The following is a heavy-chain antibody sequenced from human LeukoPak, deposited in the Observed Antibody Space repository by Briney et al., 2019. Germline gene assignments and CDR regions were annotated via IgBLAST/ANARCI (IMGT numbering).Heavy chain of an antibody. J-gene: IGHJ4*02. CDR1: GFTFSSYA. D-gene: IGHD6-13*01. CDR2: ISGSGGST. V-gene: IGHV3-23*01. CDR3: AKESVRYSSSGEGQK. Sequence: PGGSLRLSCAASGFTFSSYAMSWVRQAPGKGLEWVSAISGSGGSTYYADAVKGRFTISRDNSKNTLYLQMNSLGAEDTAVYYCAKESVRYSSSGEGQKWGQGTLVTVSS.